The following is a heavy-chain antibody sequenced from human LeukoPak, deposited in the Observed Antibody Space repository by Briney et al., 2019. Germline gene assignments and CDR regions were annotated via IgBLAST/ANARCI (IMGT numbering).Heavy chain of an antibody. Sequence: KASETLSLTCTVSGGSISSGGYYWSWIRQPPGKGLEWIGYIYHSGSTYYNPSLKSRVTISVDRSKNQFSLKLSSVTAADTAVYYCASGDSSLFDYWGQGTLVTVSS. D-gene: IGHD7-27*01. CDR1: GGSISSGGYY. V-gene: IGHV4-30-2*01. CDR3: ASGDSSLFDY. J-gene: IGHJ4*02. CDR2: IYHSGST.